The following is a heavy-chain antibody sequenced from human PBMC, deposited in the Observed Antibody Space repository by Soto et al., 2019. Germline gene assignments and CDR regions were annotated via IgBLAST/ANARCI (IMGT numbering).Heavy chain of an antibody. CDR1: GFTFSSYG. Sequence: GGSLRLSCAASGFTFSSYGMHWVRQAPGKGLEWVAVISYDGSNKYYADSVKGRFTISRDNSKNTLYLQMNSLRAEDTAVYYCAKARRSTYDYIWGTVNWYFDLWGRGTLVTVSS. J-gene: IGHJ2*01. V-gene: IGHV3-30*18. CDR3: AKARRSTYDYIWGTVNWYFDL. D-gene: IGHD3-16*01. CDR2: ISYDGSNK.